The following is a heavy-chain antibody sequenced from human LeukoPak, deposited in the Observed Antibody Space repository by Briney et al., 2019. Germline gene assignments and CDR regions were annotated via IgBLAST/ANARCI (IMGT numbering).Heavy chain of an antibody. CDR1: GSGFSDQY. D-gene: IGHD5-12*01. V-gene: IGHV3-72*01. J-gene: IGHJ3*02. Sequence: PGGSLRLSCVASGSGFSDQYMDWVRQAPGKGLEWVGRIANIGNGYMTEYAASVRGRFTISRDDSKNSLYLHMNSLKTEDTAVYSCTRGYSGVSRYAFDIWGQGTMVTVSS. CDR3: TRGYSGVSRYAFDI. CDR2: IANIGNGYMT.